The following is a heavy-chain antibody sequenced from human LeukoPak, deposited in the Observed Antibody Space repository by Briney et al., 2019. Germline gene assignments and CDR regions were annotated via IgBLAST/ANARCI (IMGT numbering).Heavy chain of an antibody. CDR1: GGSFSGYY. V-gene: IGHV4-34*01. CDR3: ARGEDGIVVVPAAIRNNWFDP. D-gene: IGHD2-2*01. CDR2: INHSGST. J-gene: IGHJ5*02. Sequence: SETLSLTCAVYGGSFSGYYWSWIRQPPGKGLEWIGEINHSGSTNYNPSLKSRVTISVAPYKNQFSLKLSSVTAADTAVYYCARGEDGIVVVPAAIRNNWFDPWGQGTLVTVSS.